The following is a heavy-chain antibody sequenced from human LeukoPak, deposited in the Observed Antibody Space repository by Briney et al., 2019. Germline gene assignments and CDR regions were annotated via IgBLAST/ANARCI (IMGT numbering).Heavy chain of an antibody. CDR3: ARGQGTVTTH. D-gene: IGHD4-17*01. CDR2: IYYSGST. J-gene: IGHJ4*02. CDR1: GGSISSSSYY. V-gene: IGHV4-39*07. Sequence: NPSETLSLTCTVSGGSISSSSYYWGWLRQPPGKGLEWSGSIYYSGSTYYNPSLKSRITISLDTSKNQYSLKVSSVTAADTAVYYCARGQGTVTTHWGQGTLVTVSS.